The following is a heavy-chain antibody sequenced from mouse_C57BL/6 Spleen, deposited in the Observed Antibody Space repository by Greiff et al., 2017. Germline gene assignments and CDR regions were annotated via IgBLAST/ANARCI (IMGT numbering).Heavy chain of an antibody. CDR3: ATIYYYGSSYVYFDV. V-gene: IGHV3-6*01. CDR1: GYSITSGYY. CDR2: ISYDGSN. Sequence: EVQLKESGPGLVKPSQSLSLTCSVTGYSITSGYYWNWIRQFPGNKLEWMGYISYDGSNNYNPSLKNRISITRDTSKNQFFLKLNSVTTEDTATYYCATIYYYGSSYVYFDVWGTGTTVTVSS. D-gene: IGHD1-1*01. J-gene: IGHJ1*03.